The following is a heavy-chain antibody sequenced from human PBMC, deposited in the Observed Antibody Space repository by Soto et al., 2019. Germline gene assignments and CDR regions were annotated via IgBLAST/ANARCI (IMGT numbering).Heavy chain of an antibody. D-gene: IGHD2-8*02. CDR1: GFTFSGSA. CDR2: IRSNANNYAT. V-gene: IGHV3-73*02. CDR3: TRVVDTYTGGFY. J-gene: IGHJ4*02. Sequence: EVQLVESGGGLVQPGGSLRLSCAASGFTFSGSAIHWVRQAPGRGLEWVGRIRSNANNYATAYGASVKGRFSISRDDSKNTAYLEMNSLKTEDTAVYFCTRVVDTYTGGFYWGQGTQVTVSS.